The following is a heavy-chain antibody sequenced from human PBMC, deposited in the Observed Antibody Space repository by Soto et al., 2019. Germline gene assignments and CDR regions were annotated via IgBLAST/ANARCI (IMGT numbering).Heavy chain of an antibody. CDR2: ISYDGSNK. D-gene: IGHD4-4*01. V-gene: IGHV3-30*18. CDR3: AKLMTTVTTDWFDP. Sequence: SLRLSCAASGFTFSSYGMHWVRQAPGKGLEWVAVISYDGSNKYYADSVKGRFTISRDNSKNTLYLQMNSLRAEDTAVYYCAKLMTTVTTDWFDPWGQGTLVTVSS. CDR1: GFTFSSYG. J-gene: IGHJ5*02.